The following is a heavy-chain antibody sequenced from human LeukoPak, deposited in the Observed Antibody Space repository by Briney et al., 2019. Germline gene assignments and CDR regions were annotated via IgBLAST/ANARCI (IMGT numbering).Heavy chain of an antibody. CDR2: INHSGST. V-gene: IGHV4-34*01. CDR3: ARGRPNYDSSGHRVGPIFDY. CDR1: GGSFSGYY. J-gene: IGHJ4*02. Sequence: SETLSLTCAVYGGSFSGYYWSWIRQPPGKGLEWIGEINHSGSTNYNPSLKSRVTISVDTSKNQFSLKLSSVTAADTAVYYCARGRPNYDSSGHRVGPIFDYWGQGTLVTVSS. D-gene: IGHD3-22*01.